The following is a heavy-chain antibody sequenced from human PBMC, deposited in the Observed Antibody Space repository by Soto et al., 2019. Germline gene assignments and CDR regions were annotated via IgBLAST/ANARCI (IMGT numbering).Heavy chain of an antibody. D-gene: IGHD2-15*01. CDR3: ARDHRLVVVAATSWLDP. CDR1: GFTFSSYG. Sequence: GGSLRLSCAASGFTFSSYGMHWVRQAPGKGLEWVAVIWYDGSNKYYADSVKGRFTISRDNSKNTLYLQMNSLRAEDTAVYYCARDHRLVVVAATSWLDPWGQGTLVTVSS. J-gene: IGHJ5*02. V-gene: IGHV3-33*01. CDR2: IWYDGSNK.